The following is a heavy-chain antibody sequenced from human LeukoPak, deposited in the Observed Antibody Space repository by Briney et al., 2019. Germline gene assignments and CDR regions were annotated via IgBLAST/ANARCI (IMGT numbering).Heavy chain of an antibody. D-gene: IGHD4-11*01. CDR1: GFTVSSNY. CDR3: ARGDSNKRYYYYYMDV. J-gene: IGHJ6*03. Sequence: GGSLRLSCAASGFTVSSNYMSWVRQAPGEGLEWVSVIYSGGSTYYADSVKGRFTISRDNSKNTLYLQMNSLRAEDTAVYYCARGDSNKRYYYYYMDVWGKGTTVTVSS. CDR2: IYSGGST. V-gene: IGHV3-66*02.